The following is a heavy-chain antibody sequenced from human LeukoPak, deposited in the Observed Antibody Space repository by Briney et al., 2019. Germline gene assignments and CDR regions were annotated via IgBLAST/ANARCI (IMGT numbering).Heavy chain of an antibody. CDR1: GYTFTDYA. D-gene: IGHD3-10*01. CDR2: INTGNGNT. CDR3: ARDYGSGSLHY. J-gene: IGHJ4*02. V-gene: IGHV1-3*04. Sequence: ASVKVSCKASGYTFTDYAIHWVRQAPGQRLEWMGWINTGNGNTRYSQKFQDRFTIAGDTSASTAYMELSSLRSEDTAVYYCARDYGSGSLHYWGQGTLVTVSS.